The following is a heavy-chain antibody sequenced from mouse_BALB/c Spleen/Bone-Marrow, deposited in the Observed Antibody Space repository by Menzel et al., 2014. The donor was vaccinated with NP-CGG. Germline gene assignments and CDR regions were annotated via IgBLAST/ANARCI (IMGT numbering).Heavy chain of an antibody. J-gene: IGHJ3*01. D-gene: IGHD2-4*01. CDR2: IDPANGNT. Sequence: VQLQQPGAELVKPGASVKLSCTASGFNIKDTYMHWVKQRPEQGLEWIGRIDPANGNTKYDPKFQGKATITADISSNTAYLQLSSLTSEDTAVYYCAMITTGAWFAYWGQGTLVTVSA. V-gene: IGHV14-3*02. CDR3: AMITTGAWFAY. CDR1: GFNIKDTY.